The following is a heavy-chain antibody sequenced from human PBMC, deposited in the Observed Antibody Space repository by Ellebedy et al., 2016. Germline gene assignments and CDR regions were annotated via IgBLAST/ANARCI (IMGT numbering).Heavy chain of an antibody. D-gene: IGHD5-18*01. V-gene: IGHV3-33*01. CDR3: ARDKGWGYNYGTNFDY. Sequence: GGSLRLSCAASGFTFSSYGMHWVRQAPGKGLEWVAVIWYDGSNKYYADSVKGRFTISRDNSKNTLYLQMNSLRAEDTAVYYCARDKGWGYNYGTNFDYWGRGTLVTVSS. J-gene: IGHJ4*02. CDR2: IWYDGSNK. CDR1: GFTFSSYG.